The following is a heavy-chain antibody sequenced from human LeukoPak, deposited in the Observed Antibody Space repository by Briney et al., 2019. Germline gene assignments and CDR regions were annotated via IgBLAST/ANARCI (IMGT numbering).Heavy chain of an antibody. CDR2: IYSGGST. CDR1: GFTFSSYG. Sequence: VGSLRLSCAASGFTFSSYGMSWVRQAPGKGLEWVSVIYSGGSTNYADSVKGRFTISRDNAKNSLYLQMNSLRAEDTAVYYCAREGYSYGDWWGQGTLVTVSS. D-gene: IGHD5-18*01. J-gene: IGHJ4*02. V-gene: IGHV3-66*01. CDR3: AREGYSYGDW.